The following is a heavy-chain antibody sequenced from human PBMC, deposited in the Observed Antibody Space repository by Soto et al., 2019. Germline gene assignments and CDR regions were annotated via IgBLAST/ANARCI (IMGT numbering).Heavy chain of an antibody. D-gene: IGHD3-3*01. Sequence: EVQLVESGGGLVQPGGSLRLSCAASGFTFGSYSMNWVRQAPGKGLEWVSYISSSSSTIYYADSVKGRFTISRDNAKNSLYLQMNSLRDEDTAVYYCARERYDFWSGFRHWGQGTLVTVSS. CDR1: GFTFGSYS. V-gene: IGHV3-48*02. CDR3: ARERYDFWSGFRH. CDR2: ISSSSSTI. J-gene: IGHJ1*01.